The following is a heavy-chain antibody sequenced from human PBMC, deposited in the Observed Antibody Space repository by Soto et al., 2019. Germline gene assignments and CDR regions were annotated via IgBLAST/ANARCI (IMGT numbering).Heavy chain of an antibody. CDR2: IIPIFGTA. CDR1: GGTFSRYA. D-gene: IGHD2-15*01. Sequence: QVQLVQSGAEVKKPGSSVKVSCKASGGTFSRYAISWVRQAPGQGLEWMGGIIPIFGTANYAQKFQGRVTITADESTSTAYMELSSLRSEDTAVYYCARLPEGYCSGGSCYFFDYWGQGTLVTVSS. CDR3: ARLPEGYCSGGSCYFFDY. V-gene: IGHV1-69*01. J-gene: IGHJ4*02.